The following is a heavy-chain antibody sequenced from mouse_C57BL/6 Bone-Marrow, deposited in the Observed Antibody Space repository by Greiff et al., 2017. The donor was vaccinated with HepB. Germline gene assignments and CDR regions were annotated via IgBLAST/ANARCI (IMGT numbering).Heavy chain of an antibody. V-gene: IGHV1-55*01. CDR2: IYPGSGST. D-gene: IGHD1-1*01. CDR3: ARVYYYGSSYYYYAMDY. Sequence: QVQLQQPGAELVKPGASVKMSCKASGYTFTSYWITWVKQRPGQGLEWIGDIYPGSGSTNYNEKFKSKATLTVDTSSSTAYMPLSSLTSEDSAVYYCARVYYYGSSYYYYAMDYWGQGTSVTVSS. J-gene: IGHJ4*01. CDR1: GYTFTSYW.